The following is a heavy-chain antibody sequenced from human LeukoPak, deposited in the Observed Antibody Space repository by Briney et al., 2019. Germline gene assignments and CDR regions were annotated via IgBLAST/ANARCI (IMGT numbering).Heavy chain of an antibody. J-gene: IGHJ3*02. Sequence: PGGSLRLSCAASGFTFSSYSMNWVRQAPGKGLEWVSYISSSSSTIYYADSVKGRFTISRDNAKNSLYLQMNSLRAEDTAVYYCARNSGSYYYAFDIWGQGTMVTVSS. CDR1: GFTFSSYS. D-gene: IGHD1-26*01. CDR2: ISSSSSTI. CDR3: ARNSGSYYYAFDI. V-gene: IGHV3-48*01.